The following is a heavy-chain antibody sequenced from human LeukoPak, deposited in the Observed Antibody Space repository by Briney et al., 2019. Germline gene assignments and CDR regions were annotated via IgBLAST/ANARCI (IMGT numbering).Heavy chain of an antibody. CDR3: ARDQGSLPVWFYYYMDV. D-gene: IGHD3-16*01. CDR2: LSWSSNSI. V-gene: IGHV3-9*01. Sequence: PGRSLRLSCVASGFRFEDYAMHWVRQVPGKGLEWVSGLSWSSNSIVYADSVKGRFTISRDNAKNSLFLQMNSLRPEDTALYYCARDQGSLPVWFYYYMDVWGSGTTVTVSS. CDR1: GFRFEDYA. J-gene: IGHJ6*03.